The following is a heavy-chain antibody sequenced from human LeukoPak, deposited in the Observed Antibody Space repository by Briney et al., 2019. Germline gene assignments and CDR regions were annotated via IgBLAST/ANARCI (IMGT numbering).Heavy chain of an antibody. J-gene: IGHJ6*03. CDR2: INPNSGGT. CDR1: GYTFTGYY. D-gene: IGHD6-13*01. Sequence: ASVKVSCKASGYTFTGYYMHWVRQAPGQGLEWMGWINPNSGGTNYAQKFQGRVTMTRDTSISTAYMELSRLRSDDTAVYYCARGDSSSWFSYYYYMDVWGKGTTVTVSS. V-gene: IGHV1-2*02. CDR3: ARGDSSSWFSYYYYMDV.